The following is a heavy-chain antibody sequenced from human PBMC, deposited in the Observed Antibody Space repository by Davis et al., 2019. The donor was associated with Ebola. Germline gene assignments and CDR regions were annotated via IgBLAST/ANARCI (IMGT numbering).Heavy chain of an antibody. CDR3: ARRVVTPAWYFDL. CDR1: GYDFSDFW. Sequence: GESLKISCQGFGYDFSDFWIGWVRQMPGKGLQCMGIIFPSDSDTTYSPSFEGQVTISADRSAAYVEWTSLKASDTAMYYCARRVVTPAWYFDLWGRGTLVTVSS. CDR2: IFPSDSDT. D-gene: IGHD4-23*01. J-gene: IGHJ2*01. V-gene: IGHV5-51*01.